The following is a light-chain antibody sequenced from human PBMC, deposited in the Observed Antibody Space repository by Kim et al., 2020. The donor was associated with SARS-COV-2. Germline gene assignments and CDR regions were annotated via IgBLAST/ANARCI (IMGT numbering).Light chain of an antibody. Sequence: QSVLAQPPSASGTPGQRVTISCSGSTSNIETNHVYWYQHLPGTAPKVLIYNNNERPLGVPDRFSGSRSGTSASLAISGLRSEDEADYYCAAWDDSLSGVVFGGGTQLTVL. CDR3: AAWDDSLSGVV. V-gene: IGLV1-47*02. CDR1: TSNIETNH. J-gene: IGLJ2*01. CDR2: NNN.